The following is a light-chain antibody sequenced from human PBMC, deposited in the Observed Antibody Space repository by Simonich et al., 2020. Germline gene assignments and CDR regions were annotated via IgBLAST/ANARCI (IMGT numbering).Light chain of an antibody. CDR2: DVS. CDR3: SSYTSSSTLV. V-gene: IGLV2-14*01. J-gene: IGLJ2*01. CDR1: SSDVGGYNY. Sequence: QSALTQPASVSGSPAQSITISCTGTSSDVGGYNYVSWYQQHPGKAPKLMIYDVSNRTAGVSNRFSGSKSGNTASLTISGLQAEDEADYYCSSYTSSSTLVFGGGTKLTVL.